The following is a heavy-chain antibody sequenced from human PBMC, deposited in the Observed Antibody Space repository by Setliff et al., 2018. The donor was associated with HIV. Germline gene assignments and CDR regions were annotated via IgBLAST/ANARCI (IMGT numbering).Heavy chain of an antibody. J-gene: IGHJ4*02. CDR1: GFPFSSYW. Sequence: PGGSLRLSCAASGFPFSSYWMTWVRQAPGKGLEWVANIKQDGSVKYYVDSVKGRFTISRDNAKNSLDLQMNSLRAEDTAMYYCARDIITTFGVFTTSVGGWNYWGQGTLVTVSS. D-gene: IGHD3-3*01. V-gene: IGHV3-7*03. CDR2: IKQDGSVK. CDR3: ARDIITTFGVFTTSVGGWNY.